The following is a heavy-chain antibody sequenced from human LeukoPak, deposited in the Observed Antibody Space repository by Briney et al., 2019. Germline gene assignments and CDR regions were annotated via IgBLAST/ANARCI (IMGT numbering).Heavy chain of an antibody. V-gene: IGHV3-23*01. D-gene: IGHD3-22*01. CDR2: ISSSGTST. J-gene: IGHJ4*02. CDR3: ARDYYESSGYPPEPYNN. CDR1: GFIFRKYV. Sequence: GGSLRLSCAASGFIFRKYVMSWVRQAPGKGLEWVSSISSSGTSTYYADSVKGRFTISRGNSKNTPYLQMNSLRTEDTAMYYCARDYYESSGYPPEPYNNWGQGTLVTVSS.